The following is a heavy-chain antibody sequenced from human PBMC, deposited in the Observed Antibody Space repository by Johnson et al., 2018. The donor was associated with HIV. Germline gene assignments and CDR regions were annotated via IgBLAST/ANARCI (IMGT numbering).Heavy chain of an antibody. Sequence: VQLVESGGGLVQPGGSLRLSCAASGFTFSNYAMHWVRQAPGKGLEWVSTIGTAGDTYYAGSVKGRFTISRDNSKNTLYLQMNSLRAEDTAVYYCAKSYSSSWYTDAFDIWGQGTMVTVSS. D-gene: IGHD6-13*01. CDR2: IGTAGDT. J-gene: IGHJ3*02. CDR3: AKSYSSSWYTDAFDI. V-gene: IGHV3-23*04. CDR1: GFTFSNYA.